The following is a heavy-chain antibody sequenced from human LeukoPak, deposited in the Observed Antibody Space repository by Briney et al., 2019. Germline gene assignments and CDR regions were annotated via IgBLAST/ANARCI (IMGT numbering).Heavy chain of an antibody. CDR3: ATSDTVSTYNWFDP. CDR1: GASINSNY. V-gene: IGHV4-59*04. D-gene: IGHD5/OR15-5a*01. CDR2: IRYSGST. J-gene: IGHJ5*02. Sequence: SETLSLTCNVSGASINSNYWSWIRQPPGKGLEWIGSIRYSGSTYYNPSLKSRVTISVDTSKNQFSLNLSSLTAADTAVYYCATSDTVSTYNWFDPWGQGTLVTVS.